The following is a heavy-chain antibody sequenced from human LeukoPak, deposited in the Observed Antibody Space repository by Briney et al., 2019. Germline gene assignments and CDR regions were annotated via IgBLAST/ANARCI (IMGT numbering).Heavy chain of an antibody. V-gene: IGHV3-7*01. CDR2: IKHDGSEK. Sequence: GGSLRLSCAASGFTFSSTSMSWVRQAPGKGLEWVASIKHDGSEKYYVDSVRGRFTISRDNTMNSLYLQMSSLRAEDTAVYYCATDRGWRTSGYYLYYFEYWGQGTLVTYSS. CDR3: ATDRGWRTSGYYLYYFEY. J-gene: IGHJ4*02. D-gene: IGHD3-3*01. CDR1: GFTFSSTS.